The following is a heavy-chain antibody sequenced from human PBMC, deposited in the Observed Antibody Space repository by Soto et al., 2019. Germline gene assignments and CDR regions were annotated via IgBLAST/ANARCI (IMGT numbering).Heavy chain of an antibody. CDR3: VSRLGYGYAMDV. CDR1: GDSISSGGYY. V-gene: IGHV4-39*01. D-gene: IGHD5-12*01. CDR2: IYYSGNT. J-gene: IGHJ6*02. Sequence: QLQLQESGPGLVKPSETLSLTCTVSGDSISSGGYYWGWIRQPPGKGLEWIGSIYYSGNTFYNPSLKSRVTLSRATSRNQFSLRLTSLTAADTAVYYCVSRLGYGYAMDVWGQGTTVTVSS.